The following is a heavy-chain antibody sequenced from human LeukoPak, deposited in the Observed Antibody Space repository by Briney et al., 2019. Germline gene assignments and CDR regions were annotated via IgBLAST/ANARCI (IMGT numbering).Heavy chain of an antibody. D-gene: IGHD2-2*01. J-gene: IGHJ3*02. CDR2: INHSGST. CDR1: GGSFSGYY. CDR3: ARGLSRSFAFDI. Sequence: SETLSLTCAVYGGSFSGYYWSWIRQPPGKGLEWIGEINHSGSTNYNPSLKSRVTISLDMSKNRFSLTLSSVTAADTAVYYCARGLSRSFAFDIWGQGTMVTVSS. V-gene: IGHV4-34*01.